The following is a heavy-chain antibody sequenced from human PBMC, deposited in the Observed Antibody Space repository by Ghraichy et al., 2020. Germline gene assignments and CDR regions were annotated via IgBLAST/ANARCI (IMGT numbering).Heavy chain of an antibody. J-gene: IGHJ4*02. Sequence: ASVKVSCKASGYTFTGYYMHWVRQAPGQGLEWMGRINPNSGGTNYAQKFQGRVTMTRDTSISTAYMELSRLRSDDTAVYYCAISTVPSSRSFDYWGQGTLVTVSS. CDR2: INPNSGGT. CDR1: GYTFTGYY. CDR3: AISTVPSSRSFDY. D-gene: IGHD4-11*01. V-gene: IGHV1-2*06.